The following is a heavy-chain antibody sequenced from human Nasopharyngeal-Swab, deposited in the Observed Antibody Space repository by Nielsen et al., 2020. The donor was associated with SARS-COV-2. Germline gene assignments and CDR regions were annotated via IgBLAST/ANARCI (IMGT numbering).Heavy chain of an antibody. CDR1: GYTFTSYD. CDR2: MNPNSGNT. D-gene: IGHD1-26*01. CDR3: ARGFKEGAPPRDYFDY. V-gene: IGHV1-8*01. J-gene: IGHJ4*02. Sequence: ASVKVSCKASGYTFTSYDINWVRQATGQGLEWMGWMNPNSGNTGYAQKFQGRVTMTRNTSISTAYTELSSLRSEDTAVYYCARGFKEGAPPRDYFDYWGQGTLVTVSS.